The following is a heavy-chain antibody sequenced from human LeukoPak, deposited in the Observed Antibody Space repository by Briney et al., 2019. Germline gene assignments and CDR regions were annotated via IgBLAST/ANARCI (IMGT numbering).Heavy chain of an antibody. CDR1: GFTFSSYA. J-gene: IGHJ4*02. V-gene: IGHV3-23*01. D-gene: IGHD2-2*03. CDR3: AKGSLDTVVVPAARGLVDY. Sequence: GGSLRLSCAASGFTFSSYAMSWVRQAPGKGLEWVSAISGSGGSTYYADSVKGRFTISRDNSKNTLYLQMNSLRAEDTAVYYCAKGSLDTVVVPAARGLVDYWGQGTLVTVSS. CDR2: ISGSGGST.